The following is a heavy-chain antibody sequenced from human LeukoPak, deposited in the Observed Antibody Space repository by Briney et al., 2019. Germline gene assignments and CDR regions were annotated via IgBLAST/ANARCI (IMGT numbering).Heavy chain of an antibody. CDR2: ISYDGSNR. D-gene: IGHD3-22*01. CDR1: GFTFSYYA. V-gene: IGHV3-30-3*01. CDR3: ARGEYYYDTSGPYY. Sequence: PGGSLRLSCAASGFTFSYYAMHWVRQAPGKGLEWVAVISYDGSNRNFADSVKGRFTISRDNSKNTLSLQMSRLRVEDTAVYYCARGEYYYDTSGPYYWGQGTLVTVSS. J-gene: IGHJ4*02.